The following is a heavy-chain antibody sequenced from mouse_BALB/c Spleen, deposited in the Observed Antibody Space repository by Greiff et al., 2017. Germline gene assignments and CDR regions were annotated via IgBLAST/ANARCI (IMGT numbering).Heavy chain of an antibody. D-gene: IGHD2-14*01. CDR1: GFTFSSYY. V-gene: IGHV5-6-2*01. Sequence: EVQLVESGGGLVKLGGSLKLSCAASGFTFSSYYMSWVRQTPEKRLELVAAINSNGGSTYYPDTVKGRFTISRDNAKNTLYLQMSSLKSEDTALYYCARRGYGVFYAMDYWGQGTSVTVSS. J-gene: IGHJ4*01. CDR3: ARRGYGVFYAMDY. CDR2: INSNGGST.